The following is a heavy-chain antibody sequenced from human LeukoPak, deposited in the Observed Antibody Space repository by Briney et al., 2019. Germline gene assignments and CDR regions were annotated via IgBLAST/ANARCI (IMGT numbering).Heavy chain of an antibody. CDR2: ISYDGSNK. CDR3: ARDWQQLGA. D-gene: IGHD6-13*01. CDR1: GFTFSSYA. J-gene: IGHJ4*02. Sequence: GGSLRLSCAASGFTFSSYAMHWVRQDPGKGLEWVAVISYDGSNKYYADSVKGRFTISRDNSKNTLYLQMNSLRAEDTAVYYCARDWQQLGAWGQGTLVTVSS. V-gene: IGHV3-30-3*01.